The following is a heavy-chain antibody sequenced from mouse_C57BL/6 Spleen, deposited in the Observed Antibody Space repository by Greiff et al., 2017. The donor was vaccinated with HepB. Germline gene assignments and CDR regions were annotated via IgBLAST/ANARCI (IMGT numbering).Heavy chain of an antibody. CDR1: GFTFSSYA. V-gene: IGHV5-4*01. J-gene: IGHJ3*01. D-gene: IGHD2-4*01. CDR2: ISDGGSYT. Sequence: EVQLVESGGGLVKPGGSLKLSCAASGFTFSSYAMSWVRQTPEKRLEWVATISDGGSYTYYPDNVKGRFTISRDNAKNNLYLQMSHLKSEDTAMYYCARDLELYDYDPFAYWGQGTLVTVSA. CDR3: ARDLELYDYDPFAY.